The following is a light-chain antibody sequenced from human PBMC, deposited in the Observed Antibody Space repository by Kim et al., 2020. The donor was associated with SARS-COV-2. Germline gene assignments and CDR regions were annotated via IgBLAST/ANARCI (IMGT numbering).Light chain of an antibody. Sequence: SASLGDRVNITCRASQRISSWLAWYQQKPGKAPKLLIYKASSLESGVQSRFSGSGSGTEFTLTISSLQPDDFATYYCQQYNSYWTFGQGTKVDIK. CDR2: KAS. J-gene: IGKJ1*01. V-gene: IGKV1-5*03. CDR3: QQYNSYWT. CDR1: QRISSW.